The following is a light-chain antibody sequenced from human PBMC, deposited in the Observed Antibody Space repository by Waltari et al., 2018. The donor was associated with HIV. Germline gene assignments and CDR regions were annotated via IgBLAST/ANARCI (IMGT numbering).Light chain of an antibody. J-gene: IGLJ2*01. CDR2: EVT. CDR1: SNHVGPHNY. V-gene: IGLV2-8*01. Sequence: QSALTPPPSTSASPGQSVTTPCTGTSNHVGPHNYLPWYQQHSGEAPKLIIYEVTKRPSGVPDRFSGSKSGNTASLTVSGLQAEDEADFYCSSYAGSTVIFGGGTKLTVL. CDR3: SSYAGSTVI.